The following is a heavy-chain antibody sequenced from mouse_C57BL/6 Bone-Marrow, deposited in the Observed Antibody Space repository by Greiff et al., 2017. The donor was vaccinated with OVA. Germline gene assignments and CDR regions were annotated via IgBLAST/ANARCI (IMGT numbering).Heavy chain of an antibody. D-gene: IGHD1-1*01. J-gene: IGHJ4*01. V-gene: IGHV1-81*01. CDR1: GYTFTSYG. Sequence: VQLQQSGAELARPGASVKLSCKASGYTFTSYGISWVKQRTGQGLEWIGEIYPRSGNTYYNEKFKGKATLTADKSSSTAYMELRSLTSEDSAVYFCVRGGIYYYGSSLYYAMDYWGQGTSVTVSS. CDR2: IYPRSGNT. CDR3: VRGGIYYYGSSLYYAMDY.